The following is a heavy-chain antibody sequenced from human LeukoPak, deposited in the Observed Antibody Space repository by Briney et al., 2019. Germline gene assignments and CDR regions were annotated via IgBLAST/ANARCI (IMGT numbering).Heavy chain of an antibody. CDR3: ARGPVTTGYSAY. J-gene: IGHJ4*02. Sequence: SETLSLTCTVSGASITTSYWSWIRQPPGKGLEWIGYIYYSGGTNYNPSLKSRVTISVDTSKNQFSLKLSSVTAADTAVYFCARGPVTTGYSAYWGQGTLVTVSS. CDR1: GASITTSY. D-gene: IGHD4-17*01. V-gene: IGHV4-59*01. CDR2: IYYSGGT.